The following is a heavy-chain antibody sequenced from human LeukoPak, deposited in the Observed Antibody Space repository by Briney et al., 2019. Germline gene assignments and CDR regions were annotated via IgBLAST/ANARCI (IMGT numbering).Heavy chain of an antibody. CDR1: GYTFTGYY. J-gene: IGHJ4*02. CDR3: ARDRSSGWYIDY. Sequence: GASVKVSCKASGYTFTGYYMHWVRQAPGQGLEWMGWINPNSGGTNYAQKFQGWVTMTRDTSISTAYMELSRLRSDDTAVYYCARDRSSGWYIDYWGQGTLVTVSS. V-gene: IGHV1-2*04. D-gene: IGHD6-19*01. CDR2: INPNSGGT.